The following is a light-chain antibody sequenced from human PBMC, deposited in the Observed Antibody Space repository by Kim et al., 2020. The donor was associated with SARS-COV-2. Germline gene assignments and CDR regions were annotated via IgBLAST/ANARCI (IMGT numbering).Light chain of an antibody. Sequence: EIVMTQSPGTLSLSLGERATLSCRASQSVRTNLACYQQRPRQAPRLLMYGASIRGTAIPARFSGSGFGAEFTLTIRSLKSEDFAIYYCQQYDNWLPTFGQGTKLDIK. CDR2: GAS. V-gene: IGKV3-15*01. J-gene: IGKJ1*01. CDR3: QQYDNWLPT. CDR1: QSVRTN.